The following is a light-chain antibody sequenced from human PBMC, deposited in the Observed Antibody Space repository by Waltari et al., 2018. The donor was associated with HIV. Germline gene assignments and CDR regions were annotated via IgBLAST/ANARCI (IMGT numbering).Light chain of an antibody. Sequence: DIQMTQSPSSLSASVGDRVTITCRASQSIRNYLYWYQQKPGKAPKLLIYAASSLQSGVPSRFSGSGSGTDFTLTISSLQPEDFATYYCQQSYSTPFTFGPGTKVDIK. V-gene: IGKV1-39*01. CDR1: QSIRNY. CDR2: AAS. J-gene: IGKJ3*01. CDR3: QQSYSTPFT.